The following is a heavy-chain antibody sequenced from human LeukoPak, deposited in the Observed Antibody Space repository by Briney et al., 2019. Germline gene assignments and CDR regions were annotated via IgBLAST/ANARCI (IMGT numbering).Heavy chain of an antibody. D-gene: IGHD2-15*01. Sequence: GGSDRHSCAASGFTFSSYAMHWVCQAPGKGLEWVAVISYDGSNKYYADSVRDRLTLSRDNAKNSLYLQMNSLRAEDTAVYYCAREGGGHDGLDVWGQGTTVSVFS. CDR2: ISYDGSNK. CDR1: GFTFSSYA. CDR3: AREGGGHDGLDV. J-gene: IGHJ6*02. V-gene: IGHV3-30-3*01.